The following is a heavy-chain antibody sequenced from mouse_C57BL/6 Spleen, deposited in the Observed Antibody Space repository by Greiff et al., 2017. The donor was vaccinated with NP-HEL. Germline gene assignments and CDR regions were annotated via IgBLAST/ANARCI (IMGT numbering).Heavy chain of an antibody. Sequence: VQLQQSGAELMKPGASVKLSCKATGYTFTGYWIEWVKQRPGHGLEWIGEILPGSGSTNYNEKFKGKATFTAATSSNTAYMQLSSLTTEDSAIYYCAREPYYGSSYDYAMDYWGQGTSVTVSS. D-gene: IGHD1-1*01. CDR1: GYTFTGYW. CDR3: AREPYYGSSYDYAMDY. CDR2: ILPGSGST. V-gene: IGHV1-9*01. J-gene: IGHJ4*01.